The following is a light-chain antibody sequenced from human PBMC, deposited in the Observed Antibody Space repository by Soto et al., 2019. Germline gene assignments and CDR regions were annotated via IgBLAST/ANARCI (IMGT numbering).Light chain of an antibody. CDR1: RDIDNS. J-gene: IGKJ1*01. CDR2: AAS. CDR3: QKYNKAPWI. V-gene: IGKV1-27*01. Sequence: DIQVTQSPPSLSASVGDRVTITCRASRDIDNSLAWYQQVPGKAPKLLIYAASTLQSGVPSRFRGSGSGTSFILTITSLQPEDVETYYCQKYNKAPWIFSQGTKVEV.